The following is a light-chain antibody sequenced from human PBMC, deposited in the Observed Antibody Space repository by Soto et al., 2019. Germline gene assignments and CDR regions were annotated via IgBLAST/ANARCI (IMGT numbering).Light chain of an antibody. V-gene: IGKV1-39*01. J-gene: IGKJ2*01. CDR3: QQSYNTPMYT. CDR1: QIIATS. Sequence: DIQMTQSPSSLSASVGDRVTISCRASQIIATSLNWYQQKPGKAPKLLISDASSLQSGVPSRFSGSGSGTDFSLTISGLQPEEYATYCCQQSYNTPMYTFGQGTKLEI. CDR2: DAS.